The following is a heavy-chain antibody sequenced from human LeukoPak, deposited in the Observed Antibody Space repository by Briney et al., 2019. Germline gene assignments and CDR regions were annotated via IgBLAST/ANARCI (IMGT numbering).Heavy chain of an antibody. CDR1: GFTFSSYA. Sequence: GGSLRLSCAASGFTFSSYAMSWVRQAPGKGLEWVSAISGSGGSTYYADSEKGRFTISRDNSKNTLYLEMNSLRAEETAVYYCGKVLGIASEYFQHWGQGTLVSVSS. CDR2: ISGSGGST. V-gene: IGHV3-23*01. D-gene: IGHD6-13*01. J-gene: IGHJ1*01. CDR3: GKVLGIASEYFQH.